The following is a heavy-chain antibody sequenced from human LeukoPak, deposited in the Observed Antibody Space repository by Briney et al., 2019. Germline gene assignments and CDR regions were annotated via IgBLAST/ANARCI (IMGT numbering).Heavy chain of an antibody. CDR3: AKENWNYWFDP. J-gene: IGHJ5*02. Sequence: GGSLRLSCAASGFTFSNYAMSWVRQAPGKGLEWVSAISGSGGSTDYADSVKGRFTISRDNSKNTLDLQMNSLRAEDTAVYYCAKENWNYWFDPWGQGTLVTVSS. CDR1: GFTFSNYA. CDR2: ISGSGGST. V-gene: IGHV3-23*01. D-gene: IGHD1-7*01.